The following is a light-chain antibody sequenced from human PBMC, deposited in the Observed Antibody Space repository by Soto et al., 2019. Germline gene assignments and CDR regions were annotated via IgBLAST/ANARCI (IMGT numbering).Light chain of an antibody. CDR1: QSLLHSNGYKY. Sequence: DIVMTQSPLSLPVTPGEPASISCRSSQSLLHSNGYKYLDWYLQKPGQSPQLLIYLGSNRASGVPDRFSGSGSGTDFTLTISRVEAEDVGVYYCMQALQTPYTFGQGTKLEIK. CDR2: LGS. CDR3: MQALQTPYT. V-gene: IGKV2-28*01. J-gene: IGKJ2*01.